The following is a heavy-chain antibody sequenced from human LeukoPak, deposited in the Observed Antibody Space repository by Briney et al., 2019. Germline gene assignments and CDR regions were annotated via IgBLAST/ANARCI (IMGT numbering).Heavy chain of an antibody. J-gene: IGHJ1*01. CDR3: AKSSSGWLEYFQH. V-gene: IGHV3-30*02. D-gene: IGHD6-19*01. CDR2: IWYDGSNK. CDR1: GFTFSSYG. Sequence: GGSLRLSCAASGFTFSSYGMHWVRQAPGKGLEWVAVIWYDGSNKYYADSVKGRFTTSRDNSKNTLYLQMNSLRAEGTAVYYCAKSSSGWLEYFQHWGQGTLVTVSS.